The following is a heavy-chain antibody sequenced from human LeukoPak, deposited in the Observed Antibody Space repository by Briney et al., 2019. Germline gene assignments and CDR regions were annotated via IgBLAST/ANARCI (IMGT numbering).Heavy chain of an antibody. V-gene: IGHV3-30*03. J-gene: IGHJ4*02. CDR1: GFTFSSYG. Sequence: GGSLRLFCAASGFTFSSYGMHWVRQAPGKGLEGVAVISYDGSNKYYADSVKGRFTISRDNSKNTLYLQMNSLRAEDTAVYYCGMGGYWGQGTLVTVSS. CDR2: ISYDGSNK. D-gene: IGHD3-16*01. CDR3: GMGGY.